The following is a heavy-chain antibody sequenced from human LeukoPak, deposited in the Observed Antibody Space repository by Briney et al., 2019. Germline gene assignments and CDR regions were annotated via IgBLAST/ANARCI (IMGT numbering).Heavy chain of an antibody. V-gene: IGHV3-7*01. D-gene: IGHD2-2*01. CDR2: IKQDGSEK. CDR3: ARDLDLVVPAAPATLDY. J-gene: IGHJ4*02. CDR1: GFTFSSYW. Sequence: GGSLRLSCAASGFTFSSYWMSWVRQAPGKGLEWVANIKQDGSEKYYVDSVKGRFTISRDNAKNSLYLQMNSLRAEDTAVYYCARDLDLVVPAAPATLDYWGQGTLVTVSS.